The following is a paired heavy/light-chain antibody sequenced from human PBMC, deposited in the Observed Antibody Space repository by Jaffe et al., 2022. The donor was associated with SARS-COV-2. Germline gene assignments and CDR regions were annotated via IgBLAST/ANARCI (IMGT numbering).Light chain of an antibody. V-gene: IGKV4-1*01. Sequence: DIVMTQSPDSLAVSLGERATINCKSSQSVLYSSNNKNNLAWYQQKPGQPPKLLIYWASTRESGVPDRFSGSGSGTDFTLTISSLQAEDVAVYYCQQYYSTPPTFGQGTKLEIK. CDR2: WAS. J-gene: IGKJ2*01. CDR1: QSVLYSSNNKNN. CDR3: QQYYSTPPT.
Heavy chain of an antibody. CDR3: ARAGRDQENSYHRC. J-gene: IGHJ4*02. CDR2: ISGYNGTK. D-gene: IGHD1-7*01. V-gene: IGHV1-18*01. Sequence: QVQLVQSGTEVQKPGASVKVSCKAAGYIFTRYGITWVRQAPGQGLEWMGWISGYNGTKKYAQKVQDRVTMTTDTATSTAYMELRNLTSDDTAIYYCARAGRDQENSYHRCWGQGTLVTVSS. CDR1: GYIFTRYG.